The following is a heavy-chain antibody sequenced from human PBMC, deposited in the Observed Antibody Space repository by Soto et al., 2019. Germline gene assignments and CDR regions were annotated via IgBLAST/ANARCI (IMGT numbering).Heavy chain of an antibody. Sequence: PSETLSLTCTVSGDSISSRSYYWGWIRQPPGKGLEWIGSIYYSGSTYYNPSLNSRVIMSVDTSKSQFSLKLSSVTAADTAVYYCARQRGVVVVAAYIDYWGQGTLVTVSS. CDR3: ARQRGVVVVAAYIDY. V-gene: IGHV4-39*01. CDR2: IYYSGST. CDR1: GDSISSRSYY. D-gene: IGHD2-15*01. J-gene: IGHJ4*02.